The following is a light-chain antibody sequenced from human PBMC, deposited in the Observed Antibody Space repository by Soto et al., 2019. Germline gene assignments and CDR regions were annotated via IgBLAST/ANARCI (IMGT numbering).Light chain of an antibody. CDR2: GAS. V-gene: IGKV3-15*01. CDR3: QQYNNWPFT. Sequence: EIVMTQSPATLSVSPGERAALSCRASQSVSSTLAWYQQKPCQAPRLLIYGASTRSTGIPARFSGSGSGTEFTLTISSLQSEDFAVYYCQQYNNWPFTFGPGTKVDIK. J-gene: IGKJ3*01. CDR1: QSVSST.